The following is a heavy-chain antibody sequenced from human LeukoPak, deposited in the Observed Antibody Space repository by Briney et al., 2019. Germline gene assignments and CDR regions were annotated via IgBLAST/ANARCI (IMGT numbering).Heavy chain of an antibody. CDR1: GGSFSGNY. CDR2: IHHSGST. J-gene: IGHJ5*02. V-gene: IGHV4-34*01. D-gene: IGHD2-15*01. CDR3: ARGPAIYCSGGSCYRNWFDP. Sequence: SETLSLTCAVYGGSFSGNYWSWIRQPPRRGLEWLGEIHHSGSTIYNLSLKSRVTVSVDTSRNQFSLKLSSVTAADTAVYYCARGPAIYCSGGSCYRNWFDPWGQGTLVTVSS.